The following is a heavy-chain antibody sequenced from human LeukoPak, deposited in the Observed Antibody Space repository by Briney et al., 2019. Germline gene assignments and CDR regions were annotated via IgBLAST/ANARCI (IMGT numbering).Heavy chain of an antibody. CDR3: ARATSQSSGWPDFEY. CDR2: INAGNGNT. CDR1: GYTFTSYA. J-gene: IGHJ4*02. V-gene: IGHV1-3*03. Sequence: SVKVSCTASGYTFTSYAIHWVRPAPGHRLEWMGWINAGNGNTKYSQECQGRVTITRDTSASTAYMELSSLRSEDMAVYYCARATSQSSGWPDFEYWGQGTLVTVSS. D-gene: IGHD6-19*01.